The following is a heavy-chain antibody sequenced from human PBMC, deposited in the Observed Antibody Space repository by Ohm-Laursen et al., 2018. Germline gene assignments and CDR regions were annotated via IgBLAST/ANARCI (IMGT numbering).Heavy chain of an antibody. D-gene: IGHD3-10*01. V-gene: IGHV3-23*01. CDR1: GFTFTNYA. CDR3: SKDFYVSGSFIYYYGMDV. Sequence: PLRLSCTASGFTFTNYAMNWVRQAPGEGLEWVSVVSVSGSSTYYADSVKGRFTISRDNSKNTLILQMNSLRAEDTAVYYCSKDFYVSGSFIYYYGMDVWGQGTTVTVSS. CDR2: VSVSGSST. J-gene: IGHJ6*02.